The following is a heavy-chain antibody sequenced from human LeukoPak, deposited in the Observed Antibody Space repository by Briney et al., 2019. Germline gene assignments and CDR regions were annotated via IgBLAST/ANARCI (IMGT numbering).Heavy chain of an antibody. J-gene: IGHJ3*02. Sequence: PGGSLRLSCATSAFIFSDYWMSWVRQTPGKGLEWVANIREDGSEKYYVDSVKGRFTISRDNAKNSLYLQMNSLRAEDTAVYYCAKDIGYDSSGYAFDIWGQGTMVTVSS. CDR1: AFIFSDYW. CDR3: AKDIGYDSSGYAFDI. V-gene: IGHV3-7*01. D-gene: IGHD3-22*01. CDR2: IREDGSEK.